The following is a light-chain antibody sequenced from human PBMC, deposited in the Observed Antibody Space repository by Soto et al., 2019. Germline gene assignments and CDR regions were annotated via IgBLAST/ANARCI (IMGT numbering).Light chain of an antibody. V-gene: IGLV8-61*01. CDR1: SGSVSTSYY. Sequence: QTVVTQEPSFSVSPGGTVTLTCGLSSGSVSTSYYPSWYQQTPGQAPRTLIHSTNTRSSGVPDRFSGSILGNKAALTITGAQADDESDYYCVLYMGSGVVVFGGGTQLT. CDR3: VLYMGSGVVV. CDR2: STN. J-gene: IGLJ3*02.